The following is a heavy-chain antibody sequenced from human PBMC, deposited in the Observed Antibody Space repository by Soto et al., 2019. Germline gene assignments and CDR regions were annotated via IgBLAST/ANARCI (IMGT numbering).Heavy chain of an antibody. J-gene: IGHJ5*02. Sequence: QLQLQESGPGLVKPSETLSLTCTVSGGSVSSSSYYWGWIRQPPGKGLEWIGSISYSGSTYYNPSLKSRVTISVDTSKNQFSLKLSSVTAADTAVYYCARLVDTAVSSWGQGTLVTVSS. CDR2: ISYSGST. V-gene: IGHV4-39*01. D-gene: IGHD5-18*01. CDR3: ARLVDTAVSS. CDR1: GGSVSSSSYY.